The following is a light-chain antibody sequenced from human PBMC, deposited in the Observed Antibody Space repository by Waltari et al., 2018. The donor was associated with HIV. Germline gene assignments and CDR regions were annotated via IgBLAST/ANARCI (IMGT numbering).Light chain of an antibody. CDR3: QHYGGSPLYT. CDR2: GVS. V-gene: IGKV3-20*01. Sequence: EIVLTQSPGNLSLSPGETATLSCRASQTINNNFFAWYQQSSGQAPRLLIYGVSSRATGIPDRFRASGSGTDFTLTISRLEPEDFAVYYCQHYGGSPLYTFGQGTKLEIK. J-gene: IGKJ2*01. CDR1: QTINNNF.